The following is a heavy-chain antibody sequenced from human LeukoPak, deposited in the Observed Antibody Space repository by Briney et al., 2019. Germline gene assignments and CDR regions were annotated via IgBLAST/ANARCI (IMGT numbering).Heavy chain of an antibody. CDR1: GFTFNNYA. CDR2: ISGSGRST. V-gene: IGHV3-23*01. J-gene: IGHJ4*02. D-gene: IGHD3-3*01. CDR3: AKGLSCGVDLFDY. Sequence: GGSLRLSCAASGFTFNNYATSWVRQAPGKGLDWVSGISGSGRSTYYADSVKGRFTISRDNSKNTLYLQMNSLRAEDTAIYYCAKGLSCGVDLFDYWGQGTLVTVSS.